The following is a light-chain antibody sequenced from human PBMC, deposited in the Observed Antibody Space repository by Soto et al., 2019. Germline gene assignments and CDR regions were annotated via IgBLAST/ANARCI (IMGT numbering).Light chain of an antibody. Sequence: EIVMTQSPATLSVSPGESATLSCRASQSVSSNLAWHQQKPGQDPRILMYDASTRATGISARFSGSGSGTEFNLTISRLQSEDFAVYDCQQYHNWPITFGQGTRLEIK. J-gene: IGKJ5*01. CDR3: QQYHNWPIT. V-gene: IGKV3-15*01. CDR2: DAS. CDR1: QSVSSN.